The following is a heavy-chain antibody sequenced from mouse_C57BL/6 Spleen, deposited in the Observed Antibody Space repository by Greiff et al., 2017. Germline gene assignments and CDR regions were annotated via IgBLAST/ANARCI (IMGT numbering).Heavy chain of an antibody. Sequence: QVQLQQSGAELVRPGTSVKVSCKASGYAFTNYLIEWVKQRPGQGLEWIGVINPGSGGTNYNEKFKGKATLTADKSSSTAYMQLSSLTSEDSAVYCCARWSTTALYAMDYWGQGTSVTVSS. V-gene: IGHV1-54*01. D-gene: IGHD1-2*01. CDR2: INPGSGGT. CDR1: GYAFTNYL. CDR3: ARWSTTALYAMDY. J-gene: IGHJ4*01.